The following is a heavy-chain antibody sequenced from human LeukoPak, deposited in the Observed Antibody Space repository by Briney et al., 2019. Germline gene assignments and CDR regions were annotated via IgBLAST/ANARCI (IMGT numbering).Heavy chain of an antibody. J-gene: IGHJ4*02. CDR3: ARGARQIYALDY. CDR2: INGDGSRT. V-gene: IGHV3-74*01. D-gene: IGHD1-26*01. Sequence: GGSLRLSCAASGFTFTNYWMHWVRQAPGKGLVWVARINGDGSRTSYADAVKGRFTISRDNARNTLYLRMSSLRAEDTALYYCARGARQIYALDYWGQGILVIVSS. CDR1: GFTFTNYW.